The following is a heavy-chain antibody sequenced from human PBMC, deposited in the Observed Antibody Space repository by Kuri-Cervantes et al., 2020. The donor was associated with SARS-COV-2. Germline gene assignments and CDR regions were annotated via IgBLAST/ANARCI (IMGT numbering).Heavy chain of an antibody. CDR3: AKGIDITMVRGDYYFDY. Sequence: GESLKISCAASGFTFSSYGMHWVRQAPGKGLEWVSAISGSGGSTYYADSVKGRFTISRDNSKNTLYLQMNSLRAEDTAVYYCAKGIDITMVRGDYYFDYWGQGTLVTVSS. J-gene: IGHJ4*02. CDR2: ISGSGGST. D-gene: IGHD3-10*01. V-gene: IGHV3-23*01. CDR1: GFTFSSYG.